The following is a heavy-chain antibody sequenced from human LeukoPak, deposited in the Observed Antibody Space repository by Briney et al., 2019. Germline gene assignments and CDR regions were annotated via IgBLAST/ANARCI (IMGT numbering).Heavy chain of an antibody. CDR1: GGSTSSGDYY. CDR3: ARSISGTRESFDY. D-gene: IGHD1-1*01. Sequence: SETLSLTCSLSGGSTSSGDYYWSWIRQPPGKGLEWIGYIYYSGSTYYNPSLKSRVTISVDTSKNQFSLRLSSVTAADTAMYYCARSISGTRESFDYWGQGTLVTVSS. J-gene: IGHJ4*02. CDR2: IYYSGST. V-gene: IGHV4-30-4*01.